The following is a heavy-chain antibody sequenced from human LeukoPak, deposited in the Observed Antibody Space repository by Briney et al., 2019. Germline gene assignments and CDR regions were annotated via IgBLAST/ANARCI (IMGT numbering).Heavy chain of an antibody. J-gene: IGHJ4*02. CDR2: ISYDGSNK. Sequence: GGSLRLSCAASGFTFSSYAMHWVRQAPGKGLEWVAVISYDGSNKYYADSVKGRFTISRDNSKNTLYLQMNSLRAEDTAVYCCAREDPRGLDYWGQGTLVTVSS. CDR3: AREDPRGLDY. V-gene: IGHV3-30*04. D-gene: IGHD1-26*01. CDR1: GFTFSSYA.